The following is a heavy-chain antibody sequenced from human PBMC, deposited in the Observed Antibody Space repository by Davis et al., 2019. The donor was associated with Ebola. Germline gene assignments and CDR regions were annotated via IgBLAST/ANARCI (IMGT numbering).Heavy chain of an antibody. Sequence: GESLKISCAASGFTFSSYAMHWVRQAPGKGLEYVSAISSNGGSTYYANSVKGRFTISRDNSKNTLYLQMGSLRAEDMAVYYCARDRGSSSFVHPDWFDPWGQGTLVTVSS. J-gene: IGHJ5*02. V-gene: IGHV3-64*01. CDR3: ARDRGSSSFVHPDWFDP. CDR2: ISSNGGST. CDR1: GFTFSSYA. D-gene: IGHD6-6*01.